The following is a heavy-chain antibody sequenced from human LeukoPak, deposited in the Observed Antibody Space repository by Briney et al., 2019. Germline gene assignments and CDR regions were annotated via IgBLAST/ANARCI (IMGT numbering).Heavy chain of an antibody. Sequence: PSETLSLTCAVYGGSFSGYYWSWIRQPPGKGLEWIGEINHSGSTNYNPPLKSRVTISVDTSKNQFSLKLSSVTAADTAVYYCARDYGDYAVNWFDPWGQGTLVTVSS. V-gene: IGHV4-34*01. D-gene: IGHD4-17*01. CDR2: INHSGST. CDR1: GGSFSGYY. CDR3: ARDYGDYAVNWFDP. J-gene: IGHJ5*02.